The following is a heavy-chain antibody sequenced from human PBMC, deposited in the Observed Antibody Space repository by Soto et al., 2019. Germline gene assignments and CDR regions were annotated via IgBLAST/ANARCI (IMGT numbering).Heavy chain of an antibody. D-gene: IGHD3-9*01. CDR3: ARAVDWPSGGMGY. CDR1: GGTFSSYT. V-gene: IGHV1-69*02. Sequence: QVQLVQSGAEVKKPGSSVKVSCKASGGTFSSYTISWVRQAPGQGLEWMGRIIPILGIANYAQKFQGRVTSTADKSTSTAYMELSSLRSEDTAVYYCARAVDWPSGGMGYWGQGTLVTVSS. J-gene: IGHJ4*02. CDR2: IIPILGIA.